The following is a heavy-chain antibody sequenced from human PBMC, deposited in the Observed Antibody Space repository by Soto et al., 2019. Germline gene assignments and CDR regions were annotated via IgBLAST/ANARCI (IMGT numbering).Heavy chain of an antibody. D-gene: IGHD3-22*01. Sequence: ASVKVSCKASGYTFTSYAMHWVRQAPGQRLEWMGWINAGNGNTKYSQKFQGRVTITRDTSASTAYTELSSLRSEDTALYYCARGSGSSGYSNWFDPWGQGTLVTVPQ. V-gene: IGHV1-3*01. J-gene: IGHJ5*02. CDR3: ARGSGSSGYSNWFDP. CDR2: INAGNGNT. CDR1: GYTFTSYA.